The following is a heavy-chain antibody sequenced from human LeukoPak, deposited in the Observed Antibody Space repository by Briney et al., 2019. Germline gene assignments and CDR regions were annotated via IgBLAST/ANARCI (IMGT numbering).Heavy chain of an antibody. Sequence: PSETLSLTCTVSGGSISSYYWSWIRQPPGKGLEWIGYIYYSGSTNYNPSLKSRVTISVDTSKNQFSLKLSSVTAADTAVYYGGRVGGGIDYWGQGTLVAVSS. V-gene: IGHV4-59*01. CDR1: GGSISSYY. J-gene: IGHJ4*02. CDR3: GRVGGGIDY. CDR2: IYYSGST. D-gene: IGHD3-16*01.